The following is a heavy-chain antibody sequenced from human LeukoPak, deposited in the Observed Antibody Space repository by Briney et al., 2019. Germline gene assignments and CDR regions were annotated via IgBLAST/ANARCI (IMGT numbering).Heavy chain of an antibody. V-gene: IGHV1-69*05. Sequence: GSSVKVSCKASGGTFSSYPISWVRQAPGQGLEWMGGIIPIFGTVNYAQKFQGRVTMTRDTSISTAYMELSRLRSDDTAVYYCARRITIFGVVIMDYWGQGTLVTVSS. CDR2: IIPIFGTV. CDR1: GGTFSSYP. J-gene: IGHJ4*02. D-gene: IGHD3-3*01. CDR3: ARRITIFGVVIMDY.